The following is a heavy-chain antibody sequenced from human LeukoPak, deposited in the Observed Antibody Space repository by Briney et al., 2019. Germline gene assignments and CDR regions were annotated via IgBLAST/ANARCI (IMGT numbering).Heavy chain of an antibody. D-gene: IGHD3-10*01. V-gene: IGHV4-59*08. CDR2: IYYSGST. J-gene: IGHJ5*02. Sequence: PSETLSINCTVSGGSISSYYWSWIRQPPGKELEGIGYIYYSGSTNYNPSLKSQVTISVDTSKNQFSLKLSSVTAADTAVYYCARQKGYGAGSYLFDPWGQGTLVTVSS. CDR1: GGSISSYY. CDR3: ARQKGYGAGSYLFDP.